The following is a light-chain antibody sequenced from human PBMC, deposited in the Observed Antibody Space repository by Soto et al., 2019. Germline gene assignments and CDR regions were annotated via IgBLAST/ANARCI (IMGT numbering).Light chain of an antibody. CDR3: QQSNSTPN. J-gene: IGKJ5*01. Sequence: DSQMNLSPSTLSASVGDRVTITCRASQSISSWFAWYQQKPGKAPKILIYDASSFESGVPSWFSSSGAETEFTLTISSLPPDDFATYYCQQSNSTPNFGQGTRLEIK. V-gene: IGKV1-5*01. CDR2: DAS. CDR1: QSISSW.